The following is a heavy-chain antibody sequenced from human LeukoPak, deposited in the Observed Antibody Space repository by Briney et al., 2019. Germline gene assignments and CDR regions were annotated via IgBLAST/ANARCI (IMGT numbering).Heavy chain of an antibody. J-gene: IGHJ4*02. CDR3: ARDYMERATMVRGVIID. V-gene: IGHV1-2*02. Sequence: ASVKVSCKASGYTFTGYYLHWVRQAPGQGLEWMGWINPNSGGTNYAQKFQGRVTMTRDTSISTAYMELRSLRSDDTAVYYCARDYMERATMVRGVIIDWGQGTLVTVSS. CDR2: INPNSGGT. CDR1: GYTFTGYY. D-gene: IGHD3-10*01.